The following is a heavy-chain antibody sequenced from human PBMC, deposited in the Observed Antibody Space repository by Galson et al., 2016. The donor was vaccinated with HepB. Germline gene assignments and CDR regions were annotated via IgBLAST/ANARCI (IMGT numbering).Heavy chain of an antibody. J-gene: IGHJ4*02. CDR2: IYPGDSDT. Sequence: QSGAEVKKPGESLKISCKDSGYSFTSYWIGWVRQMPGKGLEWMGIIYPGDSDTRYSPSFQGQVTIPADKSISTAYLQWSSLKASDTAMYYCARLPRGVVVVASYFDYWGQGTLVTVSS. CDR3: ARLPRGVVVVASYFDY. V-gene: IGHV5-51*01. CDR1: GYSFTSYW. D-gene: IGHD2-15*01.